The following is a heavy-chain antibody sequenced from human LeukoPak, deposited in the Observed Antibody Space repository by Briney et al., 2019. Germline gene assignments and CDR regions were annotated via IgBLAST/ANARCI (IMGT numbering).Heavy chain of an antibody. CDR2: INYSVST. J-gene: IGHJ4*02. CDR3: ARLPPSSGYNYRFYFDP. D-gene: IGHD3-22*01. CDR1: GVSVDSVDYY. Sequence: SQTLSLTCTVSGVSVDSVDYYWSCVRRHPGKGLEWIVYINYSVSTYYNPSLESRVTMSLARSKNHFSLNLTSVTAADTGVFYCARLPPSSGYNYRFYFDPWGPGIQVTVSS. V-gene: IGHV4-31*03.